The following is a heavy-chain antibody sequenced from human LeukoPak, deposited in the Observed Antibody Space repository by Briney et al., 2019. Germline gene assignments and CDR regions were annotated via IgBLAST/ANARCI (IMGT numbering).Heavy chain of an antibody. J-gene: IGHJ2*01. CDR1: GFTFSSFT. CDR2: ISSGSGM. V-gene: IGHV3-48*04. CDR3: VRDHYWCFDL. Sequence: GGSLRLSCAASGFTFSSFTMNWVRQAPGKGLEWISYISSGSGMYYADSVKGRFAISRDNAKNSLYLEMNGLRAEDTAVYYCVRDHYWCFDLWGHGTLVTVSS.